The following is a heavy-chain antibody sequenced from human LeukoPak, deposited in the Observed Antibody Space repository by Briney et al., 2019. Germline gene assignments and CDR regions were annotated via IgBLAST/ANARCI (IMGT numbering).Heavy chain of an antibody. CDR1: GYSISSGYY. V-gene: IGHV4-38-2*02. J-gene: IGHJ5*02. D-gene: IGHD1-7*01. Sequence: SETLSLTCTVSGYSISSGYYWGWIRQPPGKGLEWIGSIYYSGSTYYNPSLKSRVTISVDTSKNQFSLKLSSVTAADTAVYYCARDIRPAITGTLGWFDPWGQGTLVTVSS. CDR2: IYYSGST. CDR3: ARDIRPAITGTLGWFDP.